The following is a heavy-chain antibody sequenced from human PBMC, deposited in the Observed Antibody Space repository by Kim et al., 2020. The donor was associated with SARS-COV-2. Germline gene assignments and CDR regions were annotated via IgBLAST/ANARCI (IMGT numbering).Heavy chain of an antibody. D-gene: IGHD6-19*01. Sequence: GGSLRLSCAASGFTFDDYAMHWVRQAPGKGLEWVSGISWNRGSIGYADSVKGRFTISRDNAKNSLYLQMNSLRAEDTALYYCAKVSSGWYGDFDYRGQGT. V-gene: IGHV3-9*01. CDR2: ISWNRGSI. CDR3: AKVSSGWYGDFDY. J-gene: IGHJ4*02. CDR1: GFTFDDYA.